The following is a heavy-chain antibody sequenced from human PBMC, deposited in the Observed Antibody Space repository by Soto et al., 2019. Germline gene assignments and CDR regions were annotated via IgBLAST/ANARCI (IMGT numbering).Heavy chain of an antibody. CDR2: INHSGGT. Sequence: QVQLQQWGAGLLKPSETLSLTCAVYGGSFSDFYWTWIRQPPGKGLEWIGEINHSGGTNYNPSLKSRVAISVDTSKNQSSLNLTSVTAADTAVYYCGPRGAVADPRGYWGQGTLVTVSS. V-gene: IGHV4-34*01. CDR1: GGSFSDFY. D-gene: IGHD6-19*01. J-gene: IGHJ4*02. CDR3: GPRGAVADPRGY.